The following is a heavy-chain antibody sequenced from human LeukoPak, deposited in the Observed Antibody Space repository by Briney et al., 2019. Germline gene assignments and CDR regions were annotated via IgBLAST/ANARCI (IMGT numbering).Heavy chain of an antibody. J-gene: IGHJ6*03. D-gene: IGHD3-10*01. CDR1: GFTFSRSV. V-gene: IGHV3-30*01. CDR3: ARGGIPTGPYYYFYYMDV. Sequence: GSSLRLSCAASGFTFSRSVMHWVRQAPGKGLEWVAVISYDGNNKFYADSVKGRFTISRDNSRNTLYLQMNSLRGEDAAVYSCARGGIPTGPYYYFYYMDVWGKGTAVTVSS. CDR2: ISYDGNNK.